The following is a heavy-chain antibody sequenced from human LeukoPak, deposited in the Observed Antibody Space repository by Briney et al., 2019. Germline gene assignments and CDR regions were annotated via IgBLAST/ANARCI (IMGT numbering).Heavy chain of an antibody. J-gene: IGHJ6*03. V-gene: IGHV4-34*01. Sequence: SETLSLTCAVYGGSFSGYYWSWIRQPPGKGLEWIGEINHSGSTNYNPSLKSRVTISVDTSKNQFSLKLSSVTAADTAVYYCARGGGAMVSSYYYYYMDVWGKGTTVTVSS. CDR3: ARGGGAMVSSYYYYYMDV. CDR2: INHSGST. D-gene: IGHD5-18*01. CDR1: GGSFSGYY.